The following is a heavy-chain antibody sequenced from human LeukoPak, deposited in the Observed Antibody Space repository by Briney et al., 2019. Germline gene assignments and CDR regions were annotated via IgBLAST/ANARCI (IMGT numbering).Heavy chain of an antibody. Sequence: PGGSLRLSCAASGFTFSSYGMHWVRQAPGKGLEWVAFIRYDGSNKYYADSVKGRFTISRDNSKNTLYLQMNSLRAEDTAVYYCAKPPDGTYSSGAFDIWGQGTMVTVSS. CDR2: IRYDGSNK. V-gene: IGHV3-30*02. D-gene: IGHD1-26*01. CDR1: GFTFSSYG. CDR3: AKPPDGTYSSGAFDI. J-gene: IGHJ3*02.